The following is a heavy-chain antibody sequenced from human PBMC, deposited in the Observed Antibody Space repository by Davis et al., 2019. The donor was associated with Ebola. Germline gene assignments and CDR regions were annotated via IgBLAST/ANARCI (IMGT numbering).Heavy chain of an antibody. V-gene: IGHV4-59*08. D-gene: IGHD3-16*01. J-gene: IGHJ4*02. CDR1: GGSISSYY. Sequence: PSETLSLTCTVSGGSISSYYWSWIRQPPGKGLEWIGYIYYSGSTYYSPSLKSRVTISVDTSKNQFSLKLSSVTAADTAVYYCASLMNHAGVYGGARVDYWGQGTLVTVSS. CDR2: IYYSGST. CDR3: ASLMNHAGVYGGARVDY.